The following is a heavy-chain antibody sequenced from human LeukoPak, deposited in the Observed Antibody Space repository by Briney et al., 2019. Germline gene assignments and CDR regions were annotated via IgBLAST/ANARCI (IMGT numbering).Heavy chain of an antibody. D-gene: IGHD6-6*01. CDR2: ISNSGGST. CDR3: TTDREQLAPFDY. J-gene: IGHJ4*02. CDR1: GFTFSSYV. V-gene: IGHV3-23*01. Sequence: PGGSLRLSCAASGFTFSSYVMSWVRQAPGKGLEWVSSISNSGGSTYYADSVKGRFTISRDNSKNTLYLQMNSLKTEDTAVYYCTTDREQLAPFDYWDQGTLVTVSS.